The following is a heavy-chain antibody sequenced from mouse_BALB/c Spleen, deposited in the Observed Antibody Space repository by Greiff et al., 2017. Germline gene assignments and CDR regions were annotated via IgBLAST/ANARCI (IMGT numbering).Heavy chain of an antibody. Sequence: EVKLVESGAELVKPGASVKLSCTASGFNIKDTYMHWVKQRPEQGLEWIGRIDPANGNTKYDPKFQGKATITADTSSNTAYLQLSSLTSEDTAVYYCASGNYGRYFDYWGQGTTLTVSS. J-gene: IGHJ2*01. D-gene: IGHD2-1*01. CDR3: ASGNYGRYFDY. CDR2: IDPANGNT. V-gene: IGHV14-3*02. CDR1: GFNIKDTY.